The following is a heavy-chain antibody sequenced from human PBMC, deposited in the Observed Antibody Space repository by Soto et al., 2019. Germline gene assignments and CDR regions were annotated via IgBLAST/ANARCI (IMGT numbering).Heavy chain of an antibody. J-gene: IGHJ5*02. D-gene: IGHD2-2*01. CDR3: ARDPVPGATVGWFDP. V-gene: IGHV3-11*01. Sequence: QVQLVESGGGLVKPGGSLRLSCAASGFTFSDYCMSRSRQAPGKGLEWVSYISSTGYTIYYADSVKGRFTISRDNAKNSLFLQMNSLRAEDTAVYYCARDPVPGATVGWFDPWGQGTLVTVSS. CDR2: ISSTGYTI. CDR1: GFTFSDYC.